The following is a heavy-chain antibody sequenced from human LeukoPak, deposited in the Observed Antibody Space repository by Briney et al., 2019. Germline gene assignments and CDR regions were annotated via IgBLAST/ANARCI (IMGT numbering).Heavy chain of an antibody. CDR3: ARDRYSSSPGWLSYFDY. CDR2: ISAYNGNT. J-gene: IGHJ4*02. V-gene: IGHV1-18*01. Sequence: GASVKVSCKASGYTFTSYGISWVRQAPGQGLEWMGRISAYNGNTNYAQKLQGRVTMTTDTSTSTAYMELRSLRSDDTAVYYCARDRYSSSPGWLSYFDYWGQGTLVTVSS. D-gene: IGHD6-6*01. CDR1: GYTFTSYG.